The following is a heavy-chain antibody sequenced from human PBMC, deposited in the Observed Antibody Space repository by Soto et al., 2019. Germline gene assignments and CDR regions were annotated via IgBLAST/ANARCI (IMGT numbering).Heavy chain of an antibody. J-gene: IGHJ4*02. CDR2: ISIHVANT. V-gene: IGHV3-64*02. Sequence: GGSTLVPRASSGFPLSTFSRHRVLQATGKGINHFSGISIHVANTYYGDSVKGRFTISRDNSKNTLYLQMGSLRAEDTAVYYCARGKGCTSATCYYDYYFGYRGQGILV. D-gene: IGHD3-22*01. CDR1: GFPLSTFS. CDR3: ARGKGCTSATCYYDYYFGY.